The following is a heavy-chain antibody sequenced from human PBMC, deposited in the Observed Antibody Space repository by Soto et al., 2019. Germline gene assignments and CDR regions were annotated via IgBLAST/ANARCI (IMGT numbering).Heavy chain of an antibody. CDR3: ARDYTYWGNIDY. CDR2: IWDDGTDK. J-gene: IGHJ4*02. D-gene: IGHD3-16*01. CDR1: GFTFSKFG. Sequence: QVQLVESGGGVVQPGKSLTLSCAASGFTFSKFGMHWVRQAPGKGLEWVALIWDDGTDKYYADSVKGRFTVSRDNSKNTVYLQLNSLRAEDTAVYYCARDYTYWGNIDYWGQGTRVTVSS. V-gene: IGHV3-33*01.